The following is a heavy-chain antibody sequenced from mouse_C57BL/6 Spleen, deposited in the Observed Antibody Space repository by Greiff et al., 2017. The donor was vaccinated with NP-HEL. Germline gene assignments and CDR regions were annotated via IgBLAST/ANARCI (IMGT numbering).Heavy chain of an antibody. V-gene: IGHV1-50*01. Sequence: QVQLQQPGAELVKPGASVKLSCKASGYTFTSYWMQWVKQRPGQGLEWIGEIDPSDSYTNYNQKFKGKATLTVDTSSSTAYMQLSSLTSEDSAVYYCANYDRYFDYWGQGTTLTVSS. D-gene: IGHD2-4*01. CDR1: GYTFTSYW. CDR2: IDPSDSYT. J-gene: IGHJ2*01. CDR3: ANYDRYFDY.